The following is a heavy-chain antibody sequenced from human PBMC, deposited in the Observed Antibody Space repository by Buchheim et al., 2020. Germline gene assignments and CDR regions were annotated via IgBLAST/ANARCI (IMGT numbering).Heavy chain of an antibody. CDR2: IKQNGSDK. CDR1: GFTFSSYG. CDR3: AKDQASRAADYFFDD. Sequence: VQLVESGGGVVQPGRSLRLSCAASGFTFSSYGINWVRQAPGKGLEWLADIKQNGSDKNYADSVKGRFTISRDNAKNTLYLQMNSHRVEYTAVYYCAKDQASRAADYFFDDWGQGTL. D-gene: IGHD6-13*01. V-gene: IGHV3-30*18. J-gene: IGHJ4*02.